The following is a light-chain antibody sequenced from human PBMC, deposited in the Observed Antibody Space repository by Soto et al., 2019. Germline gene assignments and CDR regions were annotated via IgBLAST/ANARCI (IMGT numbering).Light chain of an antibody. CDR3: QQYNNWPWT. CDR1: QSVTSN. J-gene: IGKJ1*01. Sequence: EIVMTQSPATLSVSPGERATLSCRASQSVTSNLAWYQQKPGQAPRLLFYGASTRATGIPARFSGSGSGTEFTLTVSSLQSEDFAVYYCQQYNNWPWTFGQGTKV. V-gene: IGKV3-15*01. CDR2: GAS.